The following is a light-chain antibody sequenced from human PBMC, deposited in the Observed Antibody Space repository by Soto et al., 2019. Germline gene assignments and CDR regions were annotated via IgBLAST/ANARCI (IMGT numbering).Light chain of an antibody. Sequence: QSVLTHPASVSSSPGQSITIPCTGTSSDVGSYNLVSWFQQHPGKVPKLLIYEGTKRPSGLSDRFSGSKSGTTASLTISGLQAEEEAHYYCYSYAGENLYVFGTGTKVTXL. CDR1: SSDVGSYNL. CDR3: YSYAGENLYV. V-gene: IGLV2-23*01. CDR2: EGT. J-gene: IGLJ1*01.